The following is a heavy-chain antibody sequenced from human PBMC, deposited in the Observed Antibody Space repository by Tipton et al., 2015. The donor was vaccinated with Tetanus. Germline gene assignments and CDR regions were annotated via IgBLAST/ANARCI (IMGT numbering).Heavy chain of an antibody. CDR2: MIPIFGTA. CDR1: GGTFSSYA. V-gene: IGHV1-69*06. J-gene: IGHJ4*02. CDR3: ASQGYSYGVGTFDY. D-gene: IGHD5-18*01. Sequence: QLVQSGAEVKKPGSSVKVSCKASGGTFSSYAISWVRQAPGQGLEWMGGMIPIFGTANYAQKFQGRVTITADKSTSTAYMELSSLRSEDTAVYYCASQGYSYGVGTFDYWGQGTLVTVSS.